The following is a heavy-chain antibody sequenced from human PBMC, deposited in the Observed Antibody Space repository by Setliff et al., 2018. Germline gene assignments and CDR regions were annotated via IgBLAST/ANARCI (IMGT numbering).Heavy chain of an antibody. CDR2: MNPNSGNT. CDR1: RGTFSSYA. J-gene: IGHJ5*02. V-gene: IGHV1-8*02. D-gene: IGHD5-18*01. CDR3: ARSKVEAAMVKHNWFDP. Sequence: ASVKVSCKASRGTFSSYAINWVRQATGQGLEWMGWMNPNSGNTGYAQKVQGRVTMTRDMSLRTVYLDLSGLTSDDTAVYYCARSKVEAAMVKHNWFDPWGQGTLVTVSS.